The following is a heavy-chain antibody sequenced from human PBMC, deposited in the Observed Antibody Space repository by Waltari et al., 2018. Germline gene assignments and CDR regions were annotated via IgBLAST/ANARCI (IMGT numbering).Heavy chain of an antibody. CDR3: ARLHDFSGGYRFDS. CDR2: LFYGGRS. Sequence: QLQLQESGPGLVKPSETLSLTCVVAGDSDSRDTYSWGWIRQPPGKTLEWIGSLFYGGRSYYNPSLRSRVTIYVDTSRNQLSLNLNSVTAADTAVYYCARLHDFSGGYRFDSWGQGT. J-gene: IGHJ4*02. V-gene: IGHV4-39*01. D-gene: IGHD3-3*01. CDR1: GDSDSRDTYS.